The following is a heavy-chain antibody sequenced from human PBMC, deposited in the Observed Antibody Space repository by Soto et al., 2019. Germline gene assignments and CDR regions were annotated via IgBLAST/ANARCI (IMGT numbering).Heavy chain of an antibody. J-gene: IGHJ6*02. Sequence: QVQLQESGPGLVKPSETLSLTCNVSGGSIRSYYWSWVRQPAGKPLGWIGRIYTSGITNYNPSLKSRVSMSVDTFKNQFSLEVTSVAAADTAVYYCAREGASGFGMDVWGLGTTVTVSS. V-gene: IGHV4-4*07. D-gene: IGHD1-26*01. CDR1: GGSIRSYY. CDR3: AREGASGFGMDV. CDR2: IYTSGIT.